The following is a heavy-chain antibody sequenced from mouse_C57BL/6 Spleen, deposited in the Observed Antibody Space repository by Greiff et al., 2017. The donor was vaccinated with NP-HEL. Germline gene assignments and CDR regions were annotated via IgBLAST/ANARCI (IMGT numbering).Heavy chain of an antibody. CDR2: INPSNGGT. Sequence: VQLQQPGTELVKPGASVKLSCKASGYTFTSYWMHWVKQRPGQGLEWIGNINPSNGGTNYNQKFKSKATLTVDKSSSTAYMQLSSLTSEDSAVYYCARDSSGSAWFAYWGQGTLVTVSA. V-gene: IGHV1-53*01. CDR3: ARDSSGSAWFAY. CDR1: GYTFTSYW. D-gene: IGHD3-2*02. J-gene: IGHJ3*01.